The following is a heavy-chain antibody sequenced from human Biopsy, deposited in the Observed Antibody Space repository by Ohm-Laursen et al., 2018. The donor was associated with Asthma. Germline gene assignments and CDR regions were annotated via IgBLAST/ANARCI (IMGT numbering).Heavy chain of an antibody. CDR3: ARAVDYSHYYGIDV. Sequence: ATVKISCKPSGYTFNSAGITWVRQAPGQGLEWMGWISVYDGNTKVAQKLQDRVTMITDTSTSTAYMELRSLRSDDTAVYFCARAVDYSHYYGIDVWGQGTTVTVS. J-gene: IGHJ6*02. CDR2: ISVYDGNT. V-gene: IGHV1-18*01. D-gene: IGHD3-10*01. CDR1: GYTFNSAG.